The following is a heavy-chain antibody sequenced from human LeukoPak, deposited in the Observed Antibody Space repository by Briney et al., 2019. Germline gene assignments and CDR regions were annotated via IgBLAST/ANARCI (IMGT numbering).Heavy chain of an antibody. CDR1: GFTFSSYW. J-gene: IGHJ6*02. V-gene: IGHV3-74*01. Sequence: GGSLRLSCAASGFTFSSYWMHWVRQAPGKGLVWVSRINSDGSSTSYADSVKGRFTISRDNAKNTLYLQMNSLRAEDTAVYYCARELNAVTTSYYYYYGMDVWGQGTTVTVPS. CDR2: INSDGSST. CDR3: ARELNAVTTSYYYYYGMDV. D-gene: IGHD4-17*01.